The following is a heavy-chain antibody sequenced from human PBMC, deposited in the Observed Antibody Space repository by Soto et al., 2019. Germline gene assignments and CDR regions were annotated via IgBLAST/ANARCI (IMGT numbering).Heavy chain of an antibody. J-gene: IGHJ6*02. CDR2: LWSDGSNK. Sequence: QAQLVESGGGVVQPGRSLRLSCAASGFTFSNYGMHWVRQPPGKGLEWVAVLWSDGSNKYYAESVKGRFTISRDNSKNTLYPQMDSLRAGDTAVYYCARGEAAGPYGMDVWGQGTTVTVSS. V-gene: IGHV3-33*01. CDR1: GFTFSNYG. D-gene: IGHD6-13*01. CDR3: ARGEAAGPYGMDV.